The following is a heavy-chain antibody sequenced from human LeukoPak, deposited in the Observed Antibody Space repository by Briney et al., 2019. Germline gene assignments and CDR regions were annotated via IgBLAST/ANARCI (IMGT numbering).Heavy chain of an antibody. CDR3: ATARQGRGYDSDGGREIQY. CDR1: GGSISSSSYY. D-gene: IGHD3-22*01. J-gene: IGHJ4*02. Sequence: SETLSLTCTVSGGSISSSSYYWGWIRQPPGKGLEWIGEIHHSGSTNYNPSLKSRVTVSVDTSKNQFSLKLSSVTAADTAVYYCATARQGRGYDSDGGREIQYWGQGTLVTVSS. CDR2: IHHSGST. V-gene: IGHV4-39*07.